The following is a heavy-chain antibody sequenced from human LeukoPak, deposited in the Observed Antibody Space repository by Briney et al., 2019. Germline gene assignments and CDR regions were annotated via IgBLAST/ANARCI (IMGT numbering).Heavy chain of an antibody. J-gene: IGHJ6*02. CDR1: GGTFSSYA. D-gene: IGHD3-22*01. Sequence: SVKVSCKASGGTFSSYAISWVRQAPGQGLEWMGGIIPIFGTANYAQKFQGRVTITADESTSTAYTELSSLRSEDTAVYYCARDYTYDSSGYWQSYYYYYGMDVWGQGTTVTVSS. V-gene: IGHV1-69*13. CDR3: ARDYTYDSSGYWQSYYYYYGMDV. CDR2: IIPIFGTA.